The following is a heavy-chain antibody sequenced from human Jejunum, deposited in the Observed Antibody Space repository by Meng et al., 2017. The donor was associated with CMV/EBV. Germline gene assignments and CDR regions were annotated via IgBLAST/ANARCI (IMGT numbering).Heavy chain of an antibody. CDR1: RFTFSSYW. J-gene: IGHJ4*02. V-gene: IGHV3-74*01. CDR2: INNDGGST. Sequence: SFAVSRFTFSSYWMPWDRKAPGKGLVWVSRINNDGGSTNCANSLKGRFTLSRDNAKNTLYLQMNSLRAEDTGVYYCARELDYWGQGTLVTVSS. CDR3: ARELDY.